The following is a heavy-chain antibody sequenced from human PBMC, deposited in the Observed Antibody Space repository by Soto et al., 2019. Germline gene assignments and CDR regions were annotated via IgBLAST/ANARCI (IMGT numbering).Heavy chain of an antibody. J-gene: IGHJ6*02. CDR2: IYPGDSDT. D-gene: IGHD6-13*01. Sequence: PGESLKISCNGSGYSFTSYWIGWVRQMPGKGLEWMGIIYPGDSDTRYSPSFQGQVTISADKSISTAYLQWSSLKASDTAMYYCARRVAADYYYYYGMDVWGQGTTVTVSS. V-gene: IGHV5-51*01. CDR1: GYSFTSYW. CDR3: ARRVAADYYYYYGMDV.